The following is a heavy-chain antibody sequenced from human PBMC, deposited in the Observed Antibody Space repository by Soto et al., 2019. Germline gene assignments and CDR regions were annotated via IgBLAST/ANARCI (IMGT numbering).Heavy chain of an antibody. CDR1: GGTFSSYT. V-gene: IGHV1-69*02. J-gene: IGHJ4*02. CDR3: ARVIDTAMVTLDY. CDR2: IIPILGIA. D-gene: IGHD5-18*01. Sequence: GASVKVSCKASGGTFSSYTISWVRQAPGQGLEWMGRIIPILGIANYAQKFQGRVTITADKSTSTAYMELSSLRSEDTAVYYCARVIDTAMVTLDYWGQGTLVTVSS.